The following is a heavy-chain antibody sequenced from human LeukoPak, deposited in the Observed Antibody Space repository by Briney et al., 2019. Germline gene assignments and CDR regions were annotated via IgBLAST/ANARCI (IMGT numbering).Heavy chain of an antibody. J-gene: IGHJ4*02. CDR1: GGSFSGYY. CDR3: ARGQGETVGVVVVPAATYYFDY. Sequence: SETLSLTCAVYGGSFSGYYWSWIRQPPGKGLEWIGEINHSGSTNYNPSLKSRVTISVDTSKNQFSLKLSSVTAADTAVYYCARGQGETVGVVVVPAATYYFDYWGQGTLVTVSS. D-gene: IGHD2-2*01. CDR2: INHSGST. V-gene: IGHV4-34*01.